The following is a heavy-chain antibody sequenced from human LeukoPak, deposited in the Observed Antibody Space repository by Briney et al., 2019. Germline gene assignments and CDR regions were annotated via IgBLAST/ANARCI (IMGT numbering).Heavy chain of an antibody. CDR1: GYTFTSYD. V-gene: IGHV1-2*02. CDR2: MNPNSGGT. CDR3: ARDYYDSSGLFDY. J-gene: IGHJ4*02. Sequence: ASVKVSCKASGYTFTSYDINWVRQATGQGLEWMGWMNPNSGGTNYAQKFQGRVTMTRDTSISTAYMELSRLRSDDTAVYYCARDYYDSSGLFDYWGQGTLVTVSS. D-gene: IGHD3-22*01.